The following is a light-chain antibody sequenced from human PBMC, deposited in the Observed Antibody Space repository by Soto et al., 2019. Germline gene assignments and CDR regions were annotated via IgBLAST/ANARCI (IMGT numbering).Light chain of an antibody. CDR2: DAS. CDR1: QDISNY. CDR3: QQYDNLPRT. J-gene: IGKJ1*01. Sequence: DIQMTPSPSSLSASVVDRVTMTCQASQDISNYLNWYQQKPGKAPKLLIYDASNLETGVPSRFSGSGSGTDFTFTISSLQPEDIATYYCQQYDNLPRTFGQGTKVDIK. V-gene: IGKV1-33*01.